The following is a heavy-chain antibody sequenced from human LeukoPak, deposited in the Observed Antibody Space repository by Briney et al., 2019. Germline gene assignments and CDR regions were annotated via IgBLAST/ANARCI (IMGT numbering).Heavy chain of an antibody. CDR1: GFTFSSYG. V-gene: IGHV3-30*18. J-gene: IGHJ4*02. CDR3: AKDLGGSGYDSY. D-gene: IGHD5-12*01. Sequence: GGSLRLSCAASGFTFSSYGMHWVRQAPGKGLEWVAVISYDGSNKYYADSVKGRFTIPRDNSKNTLYLQMNSLRAEDTAVYYCAKDLGGSGYDSYWGQGTLVTVSS. CDR2: ISYDGSNK.